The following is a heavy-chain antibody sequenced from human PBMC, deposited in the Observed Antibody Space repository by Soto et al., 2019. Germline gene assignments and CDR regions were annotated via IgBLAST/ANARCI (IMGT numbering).Heavy chain of an antibody. D-gene: IGHD1-26*01. J-gene: IGHJ6*02. Sequence: GGSLRLSCAASGFTFSSYGMHWVRQAPGKGLEWVAVISYDGSNKYYADSVKGRFTISRDNYKNTLYLQMNSLRAEDTAVYYCAKDKEWELLHPYYYYGMDVWGQGTTVTVSS. CDR3: AKDKEWELLHPYYYYGMDV. V-gene: IGHV3-30*18. CDR2: ISYDGSNK. CDR1: GFTFSSYG.